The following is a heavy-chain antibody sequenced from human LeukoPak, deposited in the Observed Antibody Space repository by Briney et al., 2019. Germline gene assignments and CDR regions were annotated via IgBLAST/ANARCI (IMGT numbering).Heavy chain of an antibody. J-gene: IGHJ4*02. Sequence: ASVKVSCKASGYTFTSYYMHWVRQAPGQGLEWMGIINLRGGSTRYAQKFQGRVTMTRDMSTSTVYMELSSLRSEGTAVYYCARDSAHGDYVAFDYCGQGTLVTVSS. CDR2: INLRGGST. CDR3: ARDSAHGDYVAFDY. V-gene: IGHV1-46*01. CDR1: GYTFTSYY. D-gene: IGHD4-17*01.